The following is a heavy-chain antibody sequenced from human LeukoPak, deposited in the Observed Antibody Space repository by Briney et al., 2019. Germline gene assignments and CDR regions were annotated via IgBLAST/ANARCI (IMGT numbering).Heavy chain of an antibody. D-gene: IGHD2-15*01. J-gene: IGHJ4*02. CDR2: ISSPGTTI. CDR1: GFRFSDYY. Sequence: PGGSLRLSCAASGFRFSDYYMNWIRQAPGKGLEWISHISSPGTTISYADSVKGRFTVSRDNAKNPLYLEMNSLRADDTAVYYCARGSGPLFYLDYWGQGTLVTVSS. CDR3: ARGSGPLFYLDY. V-gene: IGHV3-11*04.